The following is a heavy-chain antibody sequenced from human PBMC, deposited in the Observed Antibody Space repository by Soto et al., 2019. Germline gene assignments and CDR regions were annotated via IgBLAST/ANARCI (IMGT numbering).Heavy chain of an antibody. V-gene: IGHV3-33*01. CDR2: IWYDGSNK. CDR3: ARGRRVDYYDSSGHSY. J-gene: IGHJ4*02. CDR1: GVPFSSYG. Sequence: GGSLRLSCAASGVPFSSYGMHWVRQAPGKGLEWVAVIWYDGSNKYYADSVKGRFTISRDNSKNTLYLQMNSLRSEDTAVYYCARGRRVDYYDSSGHSYWGQGTLVTVSS. D-gene: IGHD3-22*01.